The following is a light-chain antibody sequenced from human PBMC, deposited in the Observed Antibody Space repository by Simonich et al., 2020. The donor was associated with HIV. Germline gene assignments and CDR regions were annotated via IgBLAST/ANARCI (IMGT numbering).Light chain of an antibody. J-gene: IGKJ4*01. Sequence: DIQMTKSPSSLSASVGDRVTISCRPRQKISTFLNWYQQKPGKAPKRLISVASSLQRGVPSRFSGSGSGTDFTLTISSLQPKDFATYYCQQSYSSPTFGGGTKVEIK. V-gene: IGKV1-39*01. CDR2: VAS. CDR3: QQSYSSPT. CDR1: QKISTF.